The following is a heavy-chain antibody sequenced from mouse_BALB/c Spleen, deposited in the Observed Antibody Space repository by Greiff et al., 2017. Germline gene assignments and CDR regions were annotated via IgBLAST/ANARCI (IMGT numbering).Heavy chain of an antibody. CDR1: GFTFTDYY. V-gene: IGHV7-3*02. D-gene: IGHD1-2*01. Sequence: EVKLMESGGGLVQPGGSLRLSCATSGFTFTDYYMSWVRQPPGKALEWLGFIRNKANGYTTEYSASVKGRFTISRDNSQSILYLQMNTLRAEDSATYYCARDALLRPFDYWGQGTTLTVSS. CDR3: ARDALLRPFDY. CDR2: IRNKANGYTT. J-gene: IGHJ2*01.